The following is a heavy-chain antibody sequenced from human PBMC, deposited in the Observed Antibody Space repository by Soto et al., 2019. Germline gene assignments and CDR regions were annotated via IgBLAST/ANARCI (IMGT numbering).Heavy chain of an antibody. CDR1: GFTFSTYA. CDR3: VKIGTTNRNFFDY. CDR2: ISNNGGKT. D-gene: IGHD1-26*01. J-gene: IGHJ4*02. V-gene: IGHV3-64D*06. Sequence: PGGSLRLSCSASGFTFSTYAMHWVRQAPGKGLEYVSAISNNGGKTYHADSVKGRFTISRDNSKNTLYLQMTSLRAEDTAVYYCVKIGTTNRNFFDYWGQGTLVTVSS.